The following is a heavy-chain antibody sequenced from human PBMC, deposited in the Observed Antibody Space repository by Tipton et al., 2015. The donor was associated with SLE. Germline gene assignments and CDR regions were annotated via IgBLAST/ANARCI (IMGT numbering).Heavy chain of an antibody. V-gene: IGHV3-53*05. CDR2: IYSGGST. CDR1: GFTVSSNY. J-gene: IGHJ6*02. D-gene: IGHD3-16*01. CDR3: AREGPLGAPRGNSYASVEF. Sequence: SLRLSCAASGFTVSSNYMSWVRQAPGKGLEWVSVIYSGGSTYYADSVKGRFTISRDNSKNTLYLQMNSLRAEDTAVYFCAREGPLGAPRGNSYASVEFWGQGTTV.